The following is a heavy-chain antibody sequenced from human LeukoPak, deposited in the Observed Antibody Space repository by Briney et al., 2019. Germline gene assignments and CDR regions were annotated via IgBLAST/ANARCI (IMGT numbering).Heavy chain of an antibody. V-gene: IGHV3-48*02. CDR1: GFTFSNYW. J-gene: IGHJ3*02. Sequence: GGSLRLSCAASGFTFSNYWMNWVRQAPGKGLEWVSYIGSRSRTTYYADSVKGRFTISRDNAKNSLYLQMNSLRDEDTAVYYCARGFGSNFDIWGQGTMVTVSS. D-gene: IGHD6-13*01. CDR3: ARGFGSNFDI. CDR2: IGSRSRTT.